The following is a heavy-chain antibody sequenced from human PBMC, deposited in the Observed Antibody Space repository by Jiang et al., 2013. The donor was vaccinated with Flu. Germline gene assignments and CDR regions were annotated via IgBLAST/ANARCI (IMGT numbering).Heavy chain of an antibody. J-gene: IGHJ6*02. D-gene: IGHD3/OR15-3a*01. Sequence: PGLVKPSETLSLTCTVSGGSISSYYWSWIRQPPGKGLEWIGYIYYSGSTNYNPSLKSRVTISVDTSKNQFSLKLSSVTAADTAVYYCAREGSDWYYYYGMDVWGQGTTVTVSS. V-gene: IGHV4-59*12. CDR1: GGSISSYY. CDR3: AREGSDWYYYYGMDV. CDR2: IYYSGST.